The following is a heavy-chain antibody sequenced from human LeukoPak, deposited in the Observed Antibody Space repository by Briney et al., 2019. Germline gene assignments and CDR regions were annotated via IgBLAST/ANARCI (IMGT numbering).Heavy chain of an antibody. J-gene: IGHJ4*02. CDR1: GFTFSSYW. D-gene: IGHD1-1*01. V-gene: IGHV3-23*01. Sequence: GKSLRLSCAASGFTFSSYWMSWVRQVPGKGLEWVSGISGSDGSAYYADSVKGRFTISRDNSKNMLYLQMNSLRAADTAVYYCATTLDWSYFDSWGQGTLVTVSS. CDR2: ISGSDGSA. CDR3: ATTLDWSYFDS.